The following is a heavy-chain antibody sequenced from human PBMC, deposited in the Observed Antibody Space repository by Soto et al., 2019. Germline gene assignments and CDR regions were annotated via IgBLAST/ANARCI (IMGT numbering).Heavy chain of an antibody. Sequence: GGSLRLSCAASWFTFSSFAMHWVRPAPGKGVEWVAFISYDGSDKDYADSVKGRFTISRDNSKNTLYLQMNSLRAEDTAVYYCARDNRDIVLVPAAVSSYYGMDVWGQGTTVTVSS. V-gene: IGHV3-30*07. CDR1: WFTFSSFA. CDR3: ARDNRDIVLVPAAVSSYYGMDV. J-gene: IGHJ6*02. D-gene: IGHD2-2*01. CDR2: ISYDGSDK.